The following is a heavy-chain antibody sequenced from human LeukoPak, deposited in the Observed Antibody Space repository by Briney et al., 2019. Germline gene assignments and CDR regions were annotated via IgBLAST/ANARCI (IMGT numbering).Heavy chain of an antibody. D-gene: IGHD2-2*01. Sequence: GGSLRLSCAASGFTFSSYAMHWVRQAPGKGLEWVAVISYDGSNKYYADSVKGRFTISRDNSKNTLYLQMNSLRAEDTAVYYCARDPRDCSSTSCGYLDCWGQGTLVTVSS. CDR1: GFTFSSYA. V-gene: IGHV3-30*04. CDR3: ARDPRDCSSTSCGYLDC. J-gene: IGHJ4*02. CDR2: ISYDGSNK.